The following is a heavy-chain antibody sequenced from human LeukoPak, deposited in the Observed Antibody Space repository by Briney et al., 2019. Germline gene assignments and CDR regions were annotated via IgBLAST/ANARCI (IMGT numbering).Heavy chain of an antibody. D-gene: IGHD6-19*01. CDR3: AKDLGSSGWYIDY. CDR1: GFTFSTYG. Sequence: GGFLRLSCAASGFTFSTYGVYWVRQASGKGLEWVSSNSGGSSYYADSVKGRFTISRDNSKNTLYLQMNSLRAEDTAVYYCAKDLGSSGWYIDYWGQGTLVTVSS. J-gene: IGHJ4*02. V-gene: IGHV3-23*01. CDR2: NSGGSS.